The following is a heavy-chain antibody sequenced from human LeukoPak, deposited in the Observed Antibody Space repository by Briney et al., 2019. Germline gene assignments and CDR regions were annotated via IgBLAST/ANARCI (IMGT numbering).Heavy chain of an antibody. CDR1: GGSISSGDYY. J-gene: IGHJ3*02. D-gene: IGHD5-24*01. CDR3: ARDNRDGYNLRAFDI. CDR2: IYYSGSA. Sequence: SQTLSLTCTVSGGSISSGDYYWSWIRQPPAKGLEWIGYIYYSGSAYYSPSLKSRVTISVDTTKNQFSLKLNSVTAADTAVYYCARDNRDGYNLRAFDIWGQGTMVTVSS. V-gene: IGHV4-30-4*01.